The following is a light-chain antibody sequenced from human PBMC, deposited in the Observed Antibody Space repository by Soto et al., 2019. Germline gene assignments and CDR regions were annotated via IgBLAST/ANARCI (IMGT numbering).Light chain of an antibody. V-gene: IGKV3-11*01. J-gene: IGKJ2*01. CDR1: QSVGTY. Sequence: EIVLTQSPATLSLSPGERATLSCRASQSVGTYLAWYQQRPGQAPRLLIYDTSNRATGIPARFSGSASGTDYSLTISSLEPEDFAVYYCQQRTNWPPLYTFGQGTKLEIK. CDR3: QQRTNWPPLYT. CDR2: DTS.